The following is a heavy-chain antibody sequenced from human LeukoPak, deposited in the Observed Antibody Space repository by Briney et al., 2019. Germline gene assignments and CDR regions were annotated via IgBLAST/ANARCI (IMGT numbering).Heavy chain of an antibody. D-gene: IGHD3-22*01. Sequence: ASVKVSCKVSGESITELGMHWVRQSPGKGLEWMGGFVPENYQTIYAQDFQGRVTMTEDTSTDTAYMELSSLRSEDTAIYYCALASDYYDSSGYYLEIWGQGTLVTVSA. V-gene: IGHV1-24*01. CDR3: ALASDYYDSSGYYLEI. J-gene: IGHJ3*02. CDR1: GESITELG. CDR2: FVPENYQT.